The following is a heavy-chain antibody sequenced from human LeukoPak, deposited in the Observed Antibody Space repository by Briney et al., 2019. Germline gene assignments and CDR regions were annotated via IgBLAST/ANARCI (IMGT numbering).Heavy chain of an antibody. CDR1: GGSINNYY. V-gene: IGHV4-4*07. CDR2: IYSSGST. J-gene: IGHJ3*02. Sequence: SETLSLTCTVSGGSINNYYWSWIRQPAGKGLEWIGRIYSSGSTNYNPSLKSRVAMSIGTSRNHFSLKLTSVTAADTAIYYCARSFDTHAFDIWGQGTVVTVSP. CDR3: ARSFDTHAFDI.